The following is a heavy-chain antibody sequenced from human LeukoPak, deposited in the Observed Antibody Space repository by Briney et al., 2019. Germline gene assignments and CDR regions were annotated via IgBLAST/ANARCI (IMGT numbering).Heavy chain of an antibody. Sequence: GGSLRLSCAASGFTFSNYWMHWVRQAPGKGLVWVSRINIDGSSTTYADSVKGRFTISRDNAKNTLYLQMNSLRAEDTAVYYCARDPDPWGQGTLVTVSS. CDR3: ARDPDP. CDR2: INIDGSST. V-gene: IGHV3-74*01. J-gene: IGHJ5*02. CDR1: GFTFSNYW.